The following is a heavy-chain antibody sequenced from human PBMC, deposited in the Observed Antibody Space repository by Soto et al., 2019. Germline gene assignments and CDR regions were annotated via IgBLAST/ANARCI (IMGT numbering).Heavy chain of an antibody. V-gene: IGHV2-5*01. J-gene: IGHJ4*02. CDR3: AHAGDYDLLPFDH. CDR1: GFSRSTSGVG. CDR2: VYWNDDK. Sequence: SGPTLVNPTQTLTLTCTCSGFSRSTSGVGVGWIRERPGKALEGLALVYWNDDKRYSPSLKSRLTITKDTSKNQVVLTITKIAPGDSATSFCAHAGDYDLLPFDHWGPATLVTVSS. D-gene: IGHD4-17*01.